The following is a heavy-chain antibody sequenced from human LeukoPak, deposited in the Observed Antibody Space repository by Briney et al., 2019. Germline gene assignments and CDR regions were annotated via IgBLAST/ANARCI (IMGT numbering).Heavy chain of an antibody. CDR1: GFTSSSYA. CDR2: ISGSGGGT. CDR3: AKDPDIVVVPAAIDY. Sequence: GGSLRLSCAASGFTSSSYAMSWVRQAPGKGLEWVSGISGSGGGTYYADSVKGRFTISRDNSKNTLYLQMNSLRAEDTAVYYCAKDPDIVVVPAAIDYWGQGTLVTVSS. V-gene: IGHV3-23*01. D-gene: IGHD2-2*01. J-gene: IGHJ4*02.